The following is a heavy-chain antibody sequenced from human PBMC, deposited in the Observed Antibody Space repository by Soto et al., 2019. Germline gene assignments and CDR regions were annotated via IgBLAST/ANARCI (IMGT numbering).Heavy chain of an antibody. J-gene: IGHJ1*01. D-gene: IGHD3-3*01. CDR2: IFHTGTP. CDR3: ARTDNVGYYQH. V-gene: IGHV4-38-2*01. CDR1: GXSLISIYH. Sequence: XTLCRPCSLSGXSLISIYHWAWILQHPVRSLWWISSIFHTGTPYYTPSLQSRVTLSVEKSKNQFSLRLSPVTPADSAVYYCARTDNVGYYQHFGQGKLVTVS.